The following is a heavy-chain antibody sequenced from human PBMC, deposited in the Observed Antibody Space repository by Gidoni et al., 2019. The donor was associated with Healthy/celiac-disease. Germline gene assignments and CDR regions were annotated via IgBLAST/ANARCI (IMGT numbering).Heavy chain of an antibody. J-gene: IGHJ4*02. V-gene: IGHV3-7*03. CDR1: GFTFSSYW. CDR2: IKQDGSEK. CDR3: ARGQGHLAAAYDY. Sequence: EVQPVESGGGLVQLGGSLSLSCAASGFTFSSYWMSWVRQAPGKGLEWVANIKQDGSEKYYVDAVKGRFTISRDNAKNSLYLQMNSLRAEDTAVYYCARGQGHLAAAYDYWGQGTLVTVSS. D-gene: IGHD6-13*01.